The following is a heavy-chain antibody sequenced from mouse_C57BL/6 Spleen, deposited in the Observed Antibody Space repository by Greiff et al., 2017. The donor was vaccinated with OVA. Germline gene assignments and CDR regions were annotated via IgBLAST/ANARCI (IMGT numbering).Heavy chain of an antibody. V-gene: IGHV3-6*01. Sequence: EVKLVESGPGLVKPSQSLSLTCSVTGYSITSVYYWTWIRQFPGNKLEWMGYISYDGSNNYNPSLKNRISITRDTSKNQFFLKLNSVTTEDTATYYCAGYYGYDAGYFDVWGTGTTVTVSS. CDR3: AGYYGYDAGYFDV. J-gene: IGHJ1*03. CDR1: GYSITSVYY. D-gene: IGHD2-2*01. CDR2: ISYDGSN.